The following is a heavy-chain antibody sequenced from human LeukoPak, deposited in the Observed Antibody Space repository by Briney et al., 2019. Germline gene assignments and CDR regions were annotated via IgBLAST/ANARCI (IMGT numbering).Heavy chain of an antibody. CDR1: GGSISSPKYY. Sequence: SETLSLTCTVSGGSISSPKYYWGWIRQPPGKGLEWIGSAYYSGATYYPPSFESRVTISVDTSKNQFSLILSSVTAADTAVYYCARDFYDSSDYYYGVDYWGQGTLVTVSS. V-gene: IGHV4-39*07. CDR3: ARDFYDSSDYYYGVDY. J-gene: IGHJ4*02. D-gene: IGHD3-22*01. CDR2: AYYSGAT.